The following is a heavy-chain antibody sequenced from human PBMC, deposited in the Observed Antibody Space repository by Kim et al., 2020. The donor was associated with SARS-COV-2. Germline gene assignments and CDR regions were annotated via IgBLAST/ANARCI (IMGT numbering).Heavy chain of an antibody. Sequence: SVKVSCKASGGTFSSYAISWVRQAPGQGLEWMGRIIPILGIANYAQKFQGRVTITADKSTSTAYMELSSLRSEDTAVYYCARFSLGPLLTRPPSFFDYWGQGTLVTVSS. D-gene: IGHD6-6*01. J-gene: IGHJ4*02. CDR1: GGTFSSYA. CDR3: ARFSLGPLLTRPPSFFDY. V-gene: IGHV1-69*04. CDR2: IIPILGIA.